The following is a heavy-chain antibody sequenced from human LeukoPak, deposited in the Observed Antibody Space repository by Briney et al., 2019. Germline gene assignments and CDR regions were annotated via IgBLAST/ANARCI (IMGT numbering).Heavy chain of an antibody. J-gene: IGHJ6*02. CDR3: ARYGYSSGSYYYYYGMDV. V-gene: IGHV1-2*04. CDR2: INPNSGGT. CDR1: GYTLTGYY. D-gene: IGHD6-19*01. Sequence: ASVKVSCKASGYTLTGYYMHWVRQAPGQGLEWRGWINPNSGGTNYAQKFQGWVTMTRDTSISTAYMELSRLRSDDTAVYYCARYGYSSGSYYYYYGMDVWGQGTTVTVSS.